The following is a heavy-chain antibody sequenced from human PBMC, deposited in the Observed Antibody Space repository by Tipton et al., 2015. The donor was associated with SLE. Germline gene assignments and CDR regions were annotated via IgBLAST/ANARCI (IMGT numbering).Heavy chain of an antibody. CDR3: ARGRTVTDFDY. Sequence: TLSLTCTVSGGSISSYYWSWIRQPPGKGLEWIGEINHSGSTNYNPSLKSRVTISVDTSKNQFSLKLSSVTAADTAVYYCARGRTVTDFDYWGQGTLVTVSS. CDR2: INHSGST. V-gene: IGHV4-34*01. CDR1: GGSISSYY. D-gene: IGHD4-17*01. J-gene: IGHJ4*02.